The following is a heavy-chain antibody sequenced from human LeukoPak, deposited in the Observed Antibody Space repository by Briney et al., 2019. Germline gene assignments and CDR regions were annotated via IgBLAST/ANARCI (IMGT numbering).Heavy chain of an antibody. D-gene: IGHD4-17*01. CDR3: ARDTRLRGTNWFDP. CDR1: GGPVSSGNYY. V-gene: IGHV4-31*03. Sequence: SETLSLTCTVSGGPVSSGNYYWSWIGQHQGKGLEWIGYVSHSGPTDINPSLKSRATIAVDTSTNQFSLRLTSVTAADTAIYYCARDTRLRGTNWFDPWGQGTLVTLSS. J-gene: IGHJ5*02. CDR2: VSHSGPT.